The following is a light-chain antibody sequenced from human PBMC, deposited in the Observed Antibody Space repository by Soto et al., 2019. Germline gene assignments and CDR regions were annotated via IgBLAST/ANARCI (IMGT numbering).Light chain of an antibody. J-gene: IGKJ1*01. CDR2: HAS. CDR1: QSIGTL. V-gene: IGKV1-5*01. Sequence: DLQMPQSPSTLSASVGDRVTITCRTSQSIGTLLAWYQQKPGKAPKLLIYHASSLESGVPSRFSGSGSGTEFTITISSMQPDDFASYYCQQYNTLFGQGTKVEIK. CDR3: QQYNTL.